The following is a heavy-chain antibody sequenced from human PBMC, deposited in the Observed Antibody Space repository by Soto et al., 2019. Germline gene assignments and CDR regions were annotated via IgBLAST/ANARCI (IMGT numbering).Heavy chain of an antibody. D-gene: IGHD2-15*01. Sequence: QVQLQESGPGLVKPSQTLSLTCTVSGGSISSGGYYWSWIRQHPGKGLEWIGYIYYSGSTSYNPSLKSRVTISVDTPKNQFFLKLSSVTAADTAVYYCARVSWPLGHYFDYWGQGTLVTVSS. V-gene: IGHV4-31*03. CDR3: ARVSWPLGHYFDY. CDR2: IYYSGST. J-gene: IGHJ4*02. CDR1: GGSISSGGYY.